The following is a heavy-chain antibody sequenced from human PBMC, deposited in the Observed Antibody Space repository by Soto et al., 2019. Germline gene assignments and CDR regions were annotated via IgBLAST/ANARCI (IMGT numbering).Heavy chain of an antibody. Sequence: EVQLVESGGGLVQPGGSLRLSCAASGFTFSSYSMNWVRQAPGKGLEWVSYISSSSSTIYYADSVKGRFTISRDNAKNSLYLQMNSLRDEDTAVYYCARVTNTAMVVPYFDYWGQGTLVTVSS. CDR2: ISSSSSTI. V-gene: IGHV3-48*02. CDR3: ARVTNTAMVVPYFDY. J-gene: IGHJ4*02. CDR1: GFTFSSYS. D-gene: IGHD5-18*01.